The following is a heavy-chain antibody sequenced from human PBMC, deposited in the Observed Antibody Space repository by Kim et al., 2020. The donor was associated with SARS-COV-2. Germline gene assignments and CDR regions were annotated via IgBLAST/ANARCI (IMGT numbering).Heavy chain of an antibody. CDR2: INHSGST. D-gene: IGHD1-1*01. CDR3: ARDFVGNNLNS. V-gene: IGHV4-34*01. Sequence: SETLSLTCAVYGGSFSGYYWSWIRQPPGKGLEWIGEINHSGSTNYNPSLKSRVTISVETSKNQFSLKLSSVTAADTAVYYCARDFVGNNLNSWGQGTLVTVSS. J-gene: IGHJ4*02. CDR1: GGSFSGYY.